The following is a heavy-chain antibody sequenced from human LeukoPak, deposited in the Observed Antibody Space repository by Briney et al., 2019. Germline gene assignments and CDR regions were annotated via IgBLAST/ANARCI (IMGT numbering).Heavy chain of an antibody. Sequence: GGSLRLSCTASGFTFSSDSINWVRQAPGKGLEWISFISSSSRYIYYADSVKGRFTVSRDNAKNSSYLQINSLRADDTAVYYCAKEFDRSSFFDYWGQGTLVTVSS. V-gene: IGHV3-21*04. CDR3: AKEFDRSSFFDY. D-gene: IGHD6-6*01. J-gene: IGHJ4*02. CDR1: GFTFSSDS. CDR2: ISSSSRYI.